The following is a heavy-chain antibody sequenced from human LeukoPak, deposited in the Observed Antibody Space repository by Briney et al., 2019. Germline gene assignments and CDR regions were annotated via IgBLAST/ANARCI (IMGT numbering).Heavy chain of an antibody. CDR1: GGSISSYY. CDR3: ARDPHGTYRGYSYGLDY. CDR2: IYYSGST. V-gene: IGHV4-59*01. D-gene: IGHD5-18*01. J-gene: IGHJ4*02. Sequence: SETLSLTCTVSGGSISSYYWSWIRQPPGKGLEWIGYIYYSGSTNYNPSLKSRVTISVDTSKNQFSLKLSSVTAADTAVYYCARDPHGTYRGYSYGLDYWGQGTLVTVSS.